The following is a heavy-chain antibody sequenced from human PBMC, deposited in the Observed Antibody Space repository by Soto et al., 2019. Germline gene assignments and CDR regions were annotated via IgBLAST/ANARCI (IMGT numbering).Heavy chain of an antibody. D-gene: IGHD2-15*01. V-gene: IGHV4-39*01. CDR1: GGSISSSSYY. J-gene: IGHJ4*02. CDR2: IYYSGNT. CDR3: ARRARPMGCSGGSCYDPSFDY. Sequence: QLQLQESGPGLVKPSETLSLTCTVSGGSISSSSYYWGWIRQPPGKGLEWIGSIYYSGNTYYNPSLKSRVTISVDTSKNQFSLKLSSVTAADTAVYYCARRARPMGCSGGSCYDPSFDYWGQGTLVTVSS.